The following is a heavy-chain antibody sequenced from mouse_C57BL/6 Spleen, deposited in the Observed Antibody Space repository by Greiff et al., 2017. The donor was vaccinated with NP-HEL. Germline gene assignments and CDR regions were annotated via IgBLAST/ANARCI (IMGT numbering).Heavy chain of an antibody. V-gene: IGHV3-6*01. CDR3: ARDPGSRMFAY. CDR2: ISYDGSN. D-gene: IGHD1-1*01. Sequence: EVKLQESGPGLVKPSQSLSLTCSVTGYSITSGYYWNWIRQFPGNKLEWMGYISYDGSNNYNPSLKNRISITRDTSKNQFFLKLNSVTTEDTATYDCARDPGSRMFAYWGQGTLVTVSA. CDR1: GYSITSGYY. J-gene: IGHJ3*01.